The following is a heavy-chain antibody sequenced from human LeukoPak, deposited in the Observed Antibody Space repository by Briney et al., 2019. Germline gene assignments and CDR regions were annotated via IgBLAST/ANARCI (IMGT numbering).Heavy chain of an antibody. CDR3: ARDDIAARRMGY. Sequence: ASVKVSCKASGYTFTGYYTHWVRQAPGQGLEWMGWINPNSGGTNYAQKFQGRVTLTRDTSISTAYMELSRLKSDDTAVYYCARDDIAARRMGYWGQGTLVTVSS. D-gene: IGHD6-6*01. CDR2: INPNSGGT. CDR1: GYTFTGYY. V-gene: IGHV1-2*02. J-gene: IGHJ4*02.